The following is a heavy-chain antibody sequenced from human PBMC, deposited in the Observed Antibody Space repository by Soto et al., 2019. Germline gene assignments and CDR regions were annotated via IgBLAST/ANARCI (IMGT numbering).Heavy chain of an antibody. Sequence: PGGSLRLSCAASGFTFDDYTMHWVRQAPGKGLEWVSLISWDGGSTYYADSVKGRFTISRDNSKNSLYLQMNSLRTEDTALYYCAKDMWEYGSGSYYKYYYYRMDVWGQGTTVTVSS. D-gene: IGHD3-10*01. CDR3: AKDMWEYGSGSYYKYYYYRMDV. V-gene: IGHV3-43*01. CDR2: ISWDGGST. CDR1: GFTFDDYT. J-gene: IGHJ6*02.